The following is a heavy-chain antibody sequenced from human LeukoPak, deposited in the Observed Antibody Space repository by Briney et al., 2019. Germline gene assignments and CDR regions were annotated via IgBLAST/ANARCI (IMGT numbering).Heavy chain of an antibody. CDR1: GFSFSNHY. V-gene: IGHV3-7*01. CDR2: INEDGSNK. D-gene: IGHD6-19*01. Sequence: GVSLRLSCTASGFSFSNHYMRWIRQAPGKGLEWVANINEDGSNKWHLGSVKGRFTVSRDNARNSLYLQMNSLRVEDTAVYYCTRVIVAVPGYFDYFDFWGQGVLVTVSS. J-gene: IGHJ4*02. CDR3: TRVIVAVPGYFDYFDF.